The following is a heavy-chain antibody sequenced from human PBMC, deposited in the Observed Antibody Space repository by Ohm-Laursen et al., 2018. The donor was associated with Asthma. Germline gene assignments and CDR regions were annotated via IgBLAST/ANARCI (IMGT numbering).Heavy chain of an antibody. CDR2: MSYDGSNK. CDR3: ARGHGGIQRWLSYQCDN. Sequence: SLRLSCAASGFNFNSSAMHWVRQAPGKGLEWVAVMSYDGSNKYHADSVMGRFTISRDNSRNTLFLQMNTLRPEDTAVYFCARGHGGIQRWLSYQCDNWGQGTLVTVSS. J-gene: IGHJ4*02. CDR1: GFNFNSSA. V-gene: IGHV3-30-3*01. D-gene: IGHD5-18*01.